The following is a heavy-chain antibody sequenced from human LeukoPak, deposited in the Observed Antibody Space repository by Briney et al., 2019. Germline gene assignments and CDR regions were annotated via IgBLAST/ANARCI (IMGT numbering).Heavy chain of an antibody. CDR3: ARQRGAYYSILDY. CDR1: GFTFSSYSMN. J-gene: IGHJ4*02. D-gene: IGHD4-11*01. V-gene: IGHV4-39*01. CDR2: IYYSGST. Sequence: PGGSLRLSCAASGFTFSSYSMNWVRQAPGKGLEWIGSIYYSGSTYYNPSLKSRVTITVDTSKNQFSLELSSVAAADTAVYYCARQRGAYYSILDYWGQGTLVTVSS.